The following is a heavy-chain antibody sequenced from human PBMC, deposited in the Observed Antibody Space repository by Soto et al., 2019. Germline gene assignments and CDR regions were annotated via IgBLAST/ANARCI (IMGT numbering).Heavy chain of an antibody. CDR2: IHYNGNT. V-gene: IGHV4-30-4*01. Sequence: QVQLQESGPGLVKPSQTLSLTCTVSGDSITSGDYFWSWIRQPPGKGLEWIGYIHYNGNTDYNPSLKSRLTISVDTSKNQFSLKLNSVTAADTAVYYCARRPRVECSGGICQSRYFDLWGRGTLVTVSS. D-gene: IGHD2-15*01. CDR1: GDSITSGDYF. J-gene: IGHJ2*01. CDR3: ARRPRVECSGGICQSRYFDL.